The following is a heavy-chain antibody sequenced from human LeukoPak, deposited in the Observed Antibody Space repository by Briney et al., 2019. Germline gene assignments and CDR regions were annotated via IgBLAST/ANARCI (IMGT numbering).Heavy chain of an antibody. J-gene: IGHJ4*02. CDR2: IYSGGSA. CDR1: GFTVSSSY. V-gene: IGHV3-66*04. CDR3: ARRRRATPILFDY. D-gene: IGHD5-12*01. Sequence: SGGSLRLSCAASGFTVSSSYMSWVRQAPAKGLAWVSIIYSGGSAYYADSVKGRFTISRDNSKNTLYLQMNSLRAEDTAVYYCARRRRATPILFDYWGQGTLVTVSS.